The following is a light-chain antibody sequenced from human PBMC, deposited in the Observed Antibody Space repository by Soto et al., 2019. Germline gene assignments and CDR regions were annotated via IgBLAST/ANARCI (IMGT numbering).Light chain of an antibody. CDR2: VGS. Sequence: DIPMTQSPSSLSASVGDRVTITCRASQSISSYLSWYQQKPGKAPKRLIYVGSTLQSGVPARFSGGGSGTDFTLTISSLQAEDCATYFCQQTYTTPFTFGGGTKVDVK. CDR3: QQTYTTPFT. J-gene: IGKJ4*01. V-gene: IGKV1-39*01. CDR1: QSISSY.